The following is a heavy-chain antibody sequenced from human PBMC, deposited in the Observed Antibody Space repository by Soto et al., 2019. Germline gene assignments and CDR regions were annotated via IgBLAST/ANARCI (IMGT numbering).Heavy chain of an antibody. CDR2: ISYDGSNK. J-gene: IGHJ4*02. V-gene: IGHV3-30*03. CDR1: GFTFSSYG. Sequence: QVQLVESGGGVVQPGRSLRLSCAASGFTFSSYGMHWVRQAPGKGLEWVAVISYDGSNKYYADSVKGRFTISRDNSKNTLYLQMNSLRAEDTAVYYCGSYYWGQGTLVTVSS. CDR3: GSYY.